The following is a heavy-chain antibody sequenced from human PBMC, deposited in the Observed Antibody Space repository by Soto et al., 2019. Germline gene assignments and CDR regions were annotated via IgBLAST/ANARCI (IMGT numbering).Heavy chain of an antibody. CDR3: ASPVAYCSGGSGYWAEGSYYFDY. D-gene: IGHD2-15*01. V-gene: IGHV4-39*01. CDR1: GGSISSSSYY. J-gene: IGHJ4*02. CDR2: IYYSGST. Sequence: SETLSLTCTVSGGSISSSSYYWGWIRQPPGKGLEWIGSIYYSGSTYYNPSLKSRVTISVDTSKNQFSLKLSSVTAADTAVYYCASPVAYCSGGSGYWAEGSYYFDYWGQGALVTVSS.